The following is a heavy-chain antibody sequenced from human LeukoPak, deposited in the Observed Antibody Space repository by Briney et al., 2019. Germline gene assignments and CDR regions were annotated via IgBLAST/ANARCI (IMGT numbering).Heavy chain of an antibody. D-gene: IGHD1-1*01. CDR1: GFTFDDYG. J-gene: IGHJ4*02. V-gene: IGHV3-20*04. CDR3: ARGKDWYDVGGLFDY. Sequence: GGSLRLSCAASGFTFDDYGMSWVRQAPGKGLEWVSGINWNGGGTGYADSVKGRFTISRDNAKNSLYLQMNSLRAEDTALYYCARGKDWYDVGGLFDYWGQGTLATVSS. CDR2: INWNGGGT.